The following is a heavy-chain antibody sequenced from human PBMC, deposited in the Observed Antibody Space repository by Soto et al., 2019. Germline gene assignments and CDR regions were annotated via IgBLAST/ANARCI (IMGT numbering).Heavy chain of an antibody. J-gene: IGHJ6*02. V-gene: IGHV1-69*12. CDR3: ARLVSYGMDV. CDR1: AGTFSSYA. D-gene: IGHD6-6*01. Sequence: QVQLVQSGAEVKKPGSLVKVSCKASAGTFSSYAISWVRQAPGQGLEWMGGISPIFGTASYAQKFQGRVTITADESTSTAYMELGSLRSEDTAVYYCARLVSYGMDVWAQGTTVTVSS. CDR2: ISPIFGTA.